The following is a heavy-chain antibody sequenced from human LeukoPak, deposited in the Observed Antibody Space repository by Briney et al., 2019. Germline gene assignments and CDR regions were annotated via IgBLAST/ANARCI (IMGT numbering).Heavy chain of an antibody. V-gene: IGHV1-46*01. CDR2: INPSGGST. CDR1: GYTFTSYY. CDR3: ATNRGAAMGETDY. J-gene: IGHJ4*02. D-gene: IGHD3-16*01. Sequence: GASVKVSCKASGYTFTSYYMHWVRQAPGQGLEWMGVINPSGGSTSYAQKFQGRVTMTRDTSTSTVYMELSSLRSEDTAVYYCATNRGAAMGETDYWGQGTLVTVSS.